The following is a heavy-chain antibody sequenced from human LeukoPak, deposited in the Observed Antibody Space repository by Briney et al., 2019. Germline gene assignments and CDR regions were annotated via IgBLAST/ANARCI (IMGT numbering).Heavy chain of an antibody. Sequence: ASVKVSCTASGYTFTTYGISWVRQAPGQGLEWMGWISPYNGNTNYAQNLQGRVTMTTDTSTSTAYMELRSLRSDDTAVYYCARAWKATTYYYDSSGHPDFWGQGTLITVSS. CDR3: ARAWKATTYYYDSSGHPDF. CDR1: GYTFTTYG. V-gene: IGHV1-18*01. D-gene: IGHD3-22*01. CDR2: ISPYNGNT. J-gene: IGHJ4*02.